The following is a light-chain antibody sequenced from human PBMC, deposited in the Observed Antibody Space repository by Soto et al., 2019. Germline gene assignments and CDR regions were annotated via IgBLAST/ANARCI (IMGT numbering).Light chain of an antibody. CDR3: QEYVYVPYT. V-gene: IGKV1-33*01. CDR1: QDIGNY. Sequence: DIQMTQSPSSLSASVGDRVTITCQASQDIGNYLNWYQQKPGKAPKLLIYDASNLEPGVLSSFIGRGSVTAFTFTINSLQSEDLATYYWQEYVYVPYTCGQGTKLEI. CDR2: DAS. J-gene: IGKJ2*01.